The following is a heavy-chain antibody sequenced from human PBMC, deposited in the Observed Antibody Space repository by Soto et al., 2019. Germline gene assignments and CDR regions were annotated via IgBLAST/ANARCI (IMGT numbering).Heavy chain of an antibody. V-gene: IGHV4-59*01. CDR3: ARARGHPYRYCSGDNCYSPYFDY. D-gene: IGHD2-15*01. CDR2: VYYSGST. Sequence: SETLSLTCNVSGGSISNYYWGWIRQPPGKGLEWIGYVYYSGSTNYNPSLKSRLTISVDTSKSHFSLELRSVTAADTAVYYCARARGHPYRYCSGDNCYSPYFDYWGRGTLVTVPS. J-gene: IGHJ4*02. CDR1: GGSISNYY.